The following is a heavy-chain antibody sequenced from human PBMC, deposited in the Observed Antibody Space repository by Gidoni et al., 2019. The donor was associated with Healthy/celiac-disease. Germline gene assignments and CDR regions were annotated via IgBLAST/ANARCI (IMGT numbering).Heavy chain of an antibody. Sequence: EVQLLESGGGLVQPGGSLRLSCAASGFTFSRYAMRWVRQAPGKGLGLGSASSGSGGSTYYADSVKGRFTISRDNSKNTLYLQMNSLRAEDTAVYYCAKYYYDSSGYYGYFDYWGQGTLVTVSS. D-gene: IGHD3-22*01. CDR1: GFTFSRYA. CDR3: AKYYYDSSGYYGYFDY. J-gene: IGHJ4*02. V-gene: IGHV3-23*01. CDR2: SSGSGGST.